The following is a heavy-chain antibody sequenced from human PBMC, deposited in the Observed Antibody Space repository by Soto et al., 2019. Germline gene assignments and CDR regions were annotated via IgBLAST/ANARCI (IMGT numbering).Heavy chain of an antibody. V-gene: IGHV1-69*13. J-gene: IGHJ3*02. CDR1: GGTFSSYA. CDR2: IIPIFGTA. CDR3: AREYYYDSSGYHGDALDI. Sequence: SVKVSCKASGGTFSSYAISWVRQAPGQGLEWMGGIIPIFGTANYAQKFQGRVTITADESTSTAYMELSSLRSEDTAVYYCAREYYYDSSGYHGDALDIWGQGTMVTVSS. D-gene: IGHD3-22*01.